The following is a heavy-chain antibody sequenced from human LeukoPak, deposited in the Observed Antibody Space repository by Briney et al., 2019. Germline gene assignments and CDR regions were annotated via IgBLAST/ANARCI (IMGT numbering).Heavy chain of an antibody. V-gene: IGHV1-2*02. CDR3: ARQTPTIRALGY. J-gene: IGHJ4*02. CDR1: GYTFTGYY. Sequence: GASVKVSCKASGYTFTGYYLHWVRQAPGQGLEWMGWINPNSGGSNYAQKFQGRVSMTRDTSISTAYMELTRLTSDDTALYYCARQTPTIRALGYWGQGTLVTVSS. D-gene: IGHD5-24*01. CDR2: INPNSGGS.